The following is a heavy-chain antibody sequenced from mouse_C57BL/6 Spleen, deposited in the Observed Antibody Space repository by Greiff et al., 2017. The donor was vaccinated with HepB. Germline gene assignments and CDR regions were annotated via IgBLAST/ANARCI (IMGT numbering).Heavy chain of an antibody. D-gene: IGHD2-3*01. CDR3: ARAPLYDVYRGYYFDY. Sequence: QVQLQQPGTELVKPGASVKLSCKASGYTFTSYWMHWVKQRPGQGLEWIGNINPSNGGTNYNEKFKSKATLTVDKSSSTAYMQLSSLTSEDSAVYYCARAPLYDVYRGYYFDYWGQGTTLTVSS. J-gene: IGHJ2*01. CDR1: GYTFTSYW. V-gene: IGHV1-53*01. CDR2: INPSNGGT.